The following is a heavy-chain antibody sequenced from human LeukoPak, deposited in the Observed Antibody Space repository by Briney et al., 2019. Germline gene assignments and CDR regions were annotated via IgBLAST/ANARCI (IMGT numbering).Heavy chain of an antibody. V-gene: IGHV3-30*02. Sequence: GGSLRLSCAASGFTFDDYDISWVRQAPGKGLEWVAFIRYDGSNKYYADSVKGRFTISRDNAKNTLYLQMNSLRAEDTAVYYCARDRIAVAGSTFDYWGQGTLVTVSS. J-gene: IGHJ4*02. CDR1: GFTFDDYD. CDR2: IRYDGSNK. CDR3: ARDRIAVAGSTFDY. D-gene: IGHD6-19*01.